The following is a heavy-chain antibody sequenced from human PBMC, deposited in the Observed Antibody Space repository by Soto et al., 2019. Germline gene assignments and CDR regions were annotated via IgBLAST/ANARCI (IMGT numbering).Heavy chain of an antibody. CDR3: ARPHLDRPTFYGMDV. V-gene: IGHV3-21*01. J-gene: IGHJ6*02. CDR1: GFTFITYI. Sequence: EVQLVASGGGLVKPGGSLTLSCRASGFTFITYIMHWVRQAPGKGLERVASMGGVTDYINYADSVKGRFNISRDNAEKSLFLQMNSLRDEDTAVYYCARPHLDRPTFYGMDVWGQGTTVTVSS. CDR2: MGGVTDYI. D-gene: IGHD2-2*03.